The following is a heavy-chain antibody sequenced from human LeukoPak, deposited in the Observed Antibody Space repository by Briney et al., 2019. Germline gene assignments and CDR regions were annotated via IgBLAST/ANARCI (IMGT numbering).Heavy chain of an antibody. D-gene: IGHD3-16*02. J-gene: IGHJ5*02. V-gene: IGHV4-59*12. CDR2: IYYTGST. CDR1: GGSISTYY. Sequence: KTSETLSLTCTVSGGSISTYYWSWIRQPPGKGLEWIGYIYYTGSTNYNPSLKSRVTVSVDTSKNQFSLKLSSVTAADTAVYYCARDRGERGSYRFNWFDPWGQGTLVTVSS. CDR3: ARDRGERGSYRFNWFDP.